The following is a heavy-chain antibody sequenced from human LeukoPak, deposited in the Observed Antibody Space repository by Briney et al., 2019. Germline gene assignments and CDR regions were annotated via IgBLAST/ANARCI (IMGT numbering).Heavy chain of an antibody. D-gene: IGHD4-23*01. Sequence: SETLSLTCTVSGGSVSSGSYYWSWIRQPPGKGLEWIGYIYYSGSTNYNPSLKSRVTISVDTSKNQFSLKLSSVTAADTAVYYCAKTTVVTPFWYFDLWGRGTLVTVSS. J-gene: IGHJ2*01. CDR3: AKTTVVTPFWYFDL. CDR1: GGSVSSGSYY. CDR2: IYYSGST. V-gene: IGHV4-61*01.